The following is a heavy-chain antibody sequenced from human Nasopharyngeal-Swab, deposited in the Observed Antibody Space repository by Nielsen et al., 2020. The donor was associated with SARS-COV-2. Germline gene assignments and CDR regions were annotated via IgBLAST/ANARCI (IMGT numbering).Heavy chain of an antibody. CDR3: AKDGAYDTMIVVVIKGPAFDI. D-gene: IGHD3-22*01. J-gene: IGHJ3*02. V-gene: IGHV3-30*02. CDR1: GFTLSSYG. CDR2: IRYDGSNK. Sequence: GGSLRLSCAASGFTLSSYGMHWVRQAPGKGLEWVAFIRYDGSNKYYADSVKGRFTISRDNSKNTLYLQMNSLRAEDTAVYYCAKDGAYDTMIVVVIKGPAFDIWGQGTMVTVSS.